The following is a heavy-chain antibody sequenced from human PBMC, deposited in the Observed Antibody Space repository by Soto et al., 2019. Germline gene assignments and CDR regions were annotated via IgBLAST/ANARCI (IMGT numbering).Heavy chain of an antibody. J-gene: IGHJ5*02. CDR1: GFTFSNYA. Sequence: EVQLLESGGGFVQPGGSLRLSCAASGFTFSNYAMSWVRQAPGKGLEWVSAITAYGDSTHYADSVKGRFTISRDTPKNTLYLQMDTLRGEDTAVYYCAKDALCYGSGWYPAPGLEPWGQGTLVTVSS. D-gene: IGHD6-19*01. CDR3: AKDALCYGSGWYPAPGLEP. V-gene: IGHV3-23*01. CDR2: ITAYGDST.